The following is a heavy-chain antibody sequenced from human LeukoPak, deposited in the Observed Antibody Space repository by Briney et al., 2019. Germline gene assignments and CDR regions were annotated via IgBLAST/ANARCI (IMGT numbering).Heavy chain of an antibody. D-gene: IGHD3-22*01. CDR3: ARDRGKVVIATYWYFDL. J-gene: IGHJ2*01. CDR1: GGTFSSYA. CDR2: IIPIFGTA. V-gene: IGHV1-69*13. Sequence: SVKVSCKASGGTFSSYAISWVRQAPGQGLEWMGGIIPIFGTANYAQKFQGRVTITADESTSTAYMELSSLRSEDTAVYYCARDRGKVVIATYWYFDLWGRGTLVTVSS.